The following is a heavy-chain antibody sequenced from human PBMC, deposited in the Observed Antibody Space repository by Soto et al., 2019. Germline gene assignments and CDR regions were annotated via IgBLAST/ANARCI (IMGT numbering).Heavy chain of an antibody. CDR1: GGTFSSYA. CDR3: ARCSGPMYYDSSGYSSFDY. J-gene: IGHJ4*02. V-gene: IGHV1-69*01. CDR2: IIPIFGTA. D-gene: IGHD3-22*01. Sequence: QVQLVQSGAEVKKPGSSVKVSCKASGGTFSSYAISWVRQAPGQGLEWMGGIIPIFGTANYAQKFQGRVTITEDESTSTAYMELSSLRSEDTAVYYCARCSGPMYYDSSGYSSFDYWGQGTLVTVSS.